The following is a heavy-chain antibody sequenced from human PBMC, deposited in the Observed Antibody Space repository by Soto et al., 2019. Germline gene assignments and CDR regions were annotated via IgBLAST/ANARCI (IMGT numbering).Heavy chain of an antibody. CDR1: GFTLSSYS. Sequence: SLRLSCAASGFTLSSYSMNWVRQAPGKGLEWVSSISSSSSYIYYADSVKGRFTISRDNAKNSLYLQMNSLRAEDTAVYYCARDESRAYYDFWSGPPGAGYYYYGMDVWGQGTTVTVSS. J-gene: IGHJ6*02. V-gene: IGHV3-21*01. CDR2: ISSSSSYI. CDR3: ARDESRAYYDFWSGPPGAGYYYYGMDV. D-gene: IGHD3-3*01.